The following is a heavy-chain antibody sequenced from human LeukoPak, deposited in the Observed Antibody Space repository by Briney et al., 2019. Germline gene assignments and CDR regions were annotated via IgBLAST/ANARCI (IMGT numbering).Heavy chain of an antibody. Sequence: PSETLSLTCAVYGGSFSGYYWSWICQPPGKGLEWIGEINHSGSTNYNPSLKSRVTISVDTSKNQFSLKLSSVTAADTAVYYCARSRTQRGVHYFDYWGQGTLVTVSS. CDR3: ARSRTQRGVHYFDY. V-gene: IGHV4-34*01. J-gene: IGHJ4*02. CDR2: INHSGST. CDR1: GGSFSGYY. D-gene: IGHD3-16*01.